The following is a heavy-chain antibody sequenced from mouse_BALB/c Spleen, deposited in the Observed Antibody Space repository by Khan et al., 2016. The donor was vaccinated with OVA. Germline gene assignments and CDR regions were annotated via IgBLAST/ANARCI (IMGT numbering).Heavy chain of an antibody. J-gene: IGHJ3*01. Sequence: EVQLQESGGDLVKPGGSLKLSCAASGFTFSTYGMSWVRQTPDKRLEWVATISSGVSYTYYPDSVKGRFTISRDNAKNTLYLQMSSLKSEDTAMDYCARLAYYYDSEGFAYWGQGTLVTVSA. D-gene: IGHD1-1*01. V-gene: IGHV5-6*01. CDR1: GFTFSTYG. CDR3: ARLAYYYDSEGFAY. CDR2: ISSGVSYT.